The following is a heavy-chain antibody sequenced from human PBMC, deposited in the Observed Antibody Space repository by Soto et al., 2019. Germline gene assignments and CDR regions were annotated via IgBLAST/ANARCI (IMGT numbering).Heavy chain of an antibody. D-gene: IGHD3-9*01. CDR3: ARDRPDILTGWRYYYYYGMDV. CDR1: GYTFTSYG. CDR2: ISAYNGNT. V-gene: IGHV1-18*04. Sequence: QVQLVQSGAEVKKPGASVKVSCKASGYTFTSYGISWVRQAPGQGLEWMGWISAYNGNTNYAQKLQGRVTMTTDTSPSTAYMELRSLRSDDTAVYYCARDRPDILTGWRYYYYYGMDVWGQGTTVTVSS. J-gene: IGHJ6*02.